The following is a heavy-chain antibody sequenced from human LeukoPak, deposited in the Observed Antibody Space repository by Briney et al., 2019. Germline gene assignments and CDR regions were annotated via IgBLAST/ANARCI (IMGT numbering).Heavy chain of an antibody. Sequence: EASVKVSCKASGYTFTTYSIHWVRQAPGQGLEWLGIINPGGDSTNYAQKLQGRVTMTRDTSTSTVYMELSSLRSEDTAVYYCARGSGSYHDAFDFWGQGTMVTVSS. J-gene: IGHJ3*01. V-gene: IGHV1-46*04. CDR3: ARGSGSYHDAFDF. D-gene: IGHD1-26*01. CDR2: INPGGDST. CDR1: GYTFTTYS.